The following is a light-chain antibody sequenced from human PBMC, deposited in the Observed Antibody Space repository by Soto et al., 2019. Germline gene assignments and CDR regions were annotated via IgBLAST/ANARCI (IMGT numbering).Light chain of an antibody. CDR3: QQYYSYPYT. J-gene: IGKJ2*01. CDR1: QGISSY. CDR2: AAS. Sequence: AIRMTQSPSSLSASTGDRVTITCRASQGISSYLAWYQQKPGKAPKLLIYAASTLQSGVPSRFIGSGSGTDFTLTISCLQSEDFATYSCQQYYSYPYTFGQGTKLEIK. V-gene: IGKV1-8*01.